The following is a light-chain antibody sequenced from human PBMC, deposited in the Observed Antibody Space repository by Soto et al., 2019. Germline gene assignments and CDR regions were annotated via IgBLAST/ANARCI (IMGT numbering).Light chain of an antibody. CDR1: QSIDTW. CDR3: QHYNSYSEA. V-gene: IGKV1-5*03. CDR2: KAS. Sequence: DIQMTQSPATLAASVGDRVSLTCRASQSIDTWLAWYQQKPGKAPNLLIYKASTLKSGVPSRFSGSGSGTEFTLTISSLQPDDFATYYCQHYNSYSEAFGQGTKVELK. J-gene: IGKJ1*01.